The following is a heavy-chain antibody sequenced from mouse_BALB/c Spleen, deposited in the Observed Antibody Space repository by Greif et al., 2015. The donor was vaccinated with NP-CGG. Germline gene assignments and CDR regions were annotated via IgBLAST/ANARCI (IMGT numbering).Heavy chain of an antibody. CDR2: IWAGGST. V-gene: IGHV2-9*02. CDR1: GFSLTSYG. CDR3: ARERSMITYYFDY. Sequence: QVQLQQSGPGLVAPSQSLSITCTVPGFSLTSYGVHWVRQPPGKGLEWLGVIWAGGSTNYNSALMSRLSISKDNSKSQVFLKMNSLQTDDTAMYYCARERSMITYYFDYWGQGTTLTVSS. D-gene: IGHD2-4*01. J-gene: IGHJ2*01.